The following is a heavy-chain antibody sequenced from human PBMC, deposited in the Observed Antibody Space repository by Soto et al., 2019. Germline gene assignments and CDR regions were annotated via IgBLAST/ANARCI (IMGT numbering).Heavy chain of an antibody. Sequence: QVQLVQSGAEVKKPGSSVKVSCKASGGTFNNNAISWVRQAPGQGLEWMGGIITILGTANYAQKFRCTVTITADEATSTGYMDLSSLRSEDTAVYYCARPYDSSDYYGGGMDVWGQGTTVTVSS. CDR1: GGTFNNNA. D-gene: IGHD3-22*01. CDR2: IITILGTA. CDR3: ARPYDSSDYYGGGMDV. J-gene: IGHJ6*02. V-gene: IGHV1-69*01.